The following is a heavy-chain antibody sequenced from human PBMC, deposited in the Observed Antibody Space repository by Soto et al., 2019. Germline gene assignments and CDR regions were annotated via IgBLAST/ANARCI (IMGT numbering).Heavy chain of an antibody. CDR3: ASIIWHSYGYGWFDP. CDR2: INHSGST. D-gene: IGHD5-18*01. CDR1: GGSFSGYY. V-gene: IGHV4-34*01. Sequence: QVQLQQWGAGLLKPSETLSLTCAVYGGSFSGYYWSWIRQPPGKGLAWIGEINHSGSTNYNPSLKSRVTISVDTSKYQFSLKLSSVTAADTAVYYCASIIWHSYGYGWFDPCGQGTLVTVSS. J-gene: IGHJ5*02.